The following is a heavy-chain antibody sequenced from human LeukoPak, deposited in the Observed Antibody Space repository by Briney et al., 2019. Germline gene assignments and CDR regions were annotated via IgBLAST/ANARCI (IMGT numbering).Heavy chain of an antibody. CDR1: GFAFSSYS. Sequence: GGSLRLSCAASGFAFSSYSMNWVRQAPGKGLEWASSISSSSSYIHYADSVKGRFTISRDSAESSLYLQMNSLRAEDTAVYYCARAGDFDSWGQGTLVTVSS. J-gene: IGHJ4*02. CDR2: ISSSSSYI. V-gene: IGHV3-21*01. CDR3: ARAGDFDS. D-gene: IGHD3-10*01.